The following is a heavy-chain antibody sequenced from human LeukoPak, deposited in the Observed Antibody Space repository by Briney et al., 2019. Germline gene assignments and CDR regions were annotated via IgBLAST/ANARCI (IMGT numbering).Heavy chain of an antibody. CDR1: GFTFSSYA. CDR3: ARDRYYYGSGSLEYFQH. Sequence: GGSLRLSCAASGFTFSSYAMSWVRQAPGKGLEWVSAISGSGGSTYYADSVKGRFTISRDNAKNSLYLQMNSLRAEDTAVYYCARDRYYYGSGSLEYFQHWGQGTLVTVSS. V-gene: IGHV3-23*01. CDR2: ISGSGGST. J-gene: IGHJ1*01. D-gene: IGHD3-10*01.